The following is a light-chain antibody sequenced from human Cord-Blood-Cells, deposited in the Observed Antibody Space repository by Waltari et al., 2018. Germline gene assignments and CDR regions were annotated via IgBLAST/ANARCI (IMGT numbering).Light chain of an antibody. CDR1: SSDGGSYNL. J-gene: IGLJ1*01. CDR3: CSYAGSSTPYV. V-gene: IGLV2-23*01. Sequence: QSALTQPASVSGSPGQSITISCTGTSSDGGSYNLVSWYQQHPGKAPKLMLYEGSKRPSVVSNRFSGSKSGNTASLTISGLQAEDEADYYCCSYAGSSTPYVFGTGTKVTVL. CDR2: EGS.